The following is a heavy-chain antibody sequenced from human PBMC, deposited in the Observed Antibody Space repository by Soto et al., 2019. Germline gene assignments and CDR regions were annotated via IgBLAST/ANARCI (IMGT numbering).Heavy chain of an antibody. Sequence: SSETLSLTCTVSGGSISSYYWSWIRQPPGKGLEWIGYIYYSGSTNYNPSLKSRVTISVDTSKNQFSLKLSSVTAADTAVYYCAREVRAARRYNGFDPWGQGTLVTGSS. CDR2: IYYSGST. V-gene: IGHV4-59*01. CDR3: AREVRAARRYNGFDP. D-gene: IGHD2-15*01. J-gene: IGHJ5*02. CDR1: GGSISSYY.